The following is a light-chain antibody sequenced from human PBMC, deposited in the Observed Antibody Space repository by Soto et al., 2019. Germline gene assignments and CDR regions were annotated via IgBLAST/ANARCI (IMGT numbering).Light chain of an antibody. CDR2: VGTGGIVG. CDR1: SGYSNYK. J-gene: IGLJ1*01. V-gene: IGLV9-49*01. Sequence: QSVLTQPPSASASLGVSVTLTCTLSSGYSNYKVDWYQQRPGKGPRFVMRVGTGGIVGSKGDGIPDRFSVLGSGLNRYLTIKNIQEEDESDYHCGADHGSGSNFVYVFGTGTKLTVL. CDR3: GADHGSGSNFVYV.